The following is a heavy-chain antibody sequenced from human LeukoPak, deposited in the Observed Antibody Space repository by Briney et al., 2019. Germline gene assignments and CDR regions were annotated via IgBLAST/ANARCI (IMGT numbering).Heavy chain of an antibody. J-gene: IGHJ5*02. CDR2: IYTSGST. Sequence: PSETLSLTCTVSGGSISSYYXSWIXQPAGXGLEWIGRIYTSGSTNYNPSLKSRVTMSVDTSKNQFSLKLSSVTAADTAVYYCARASPFPNWFDPWGQGTLVTVSS. D-gene: IGHD3-16*01. CDR1: GGSISSYY. V-gene: IGHV4-4*07. CDR3: ARASPFPNWFDP.